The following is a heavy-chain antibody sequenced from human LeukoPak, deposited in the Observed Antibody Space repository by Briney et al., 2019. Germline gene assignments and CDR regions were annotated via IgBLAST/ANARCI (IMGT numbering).Heavy chain of an antibody. CDR3: ARDPPSEMATRPYYFDY. CDR1: GFIFNSYG. CDR2: IKQDGSEK. V-gene: IGHV3-7*01. D-gene: IGHD5-24*01. J-gene: IGHJ4*02. Sequence: PGGSLRLSCAASGFIFNSYGMHWVRQAPGKGLEWVANIKQDGSEKYYVDSVKGRFTISRDNAKNSLYLQMNSLRAEDTAVYYCARDPPSEMATRPYYFDYWGQGTLVTVSS.